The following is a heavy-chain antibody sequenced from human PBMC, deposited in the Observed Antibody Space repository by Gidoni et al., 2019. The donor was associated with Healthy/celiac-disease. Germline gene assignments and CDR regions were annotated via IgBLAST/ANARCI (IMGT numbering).Heavy chain of an antibody. Sequence: EVQLVESGGGLIQPGGSLRLSCAASGLTVSSNYMSWVRQAPGKGLEWVSVIYSGGSTYYADSVKGRFTISRDNSKNTLYLQMNSLRAEDTAVYYCARELVGTYAPLVYYYYGMDVWGQGTTVTVSS. CDR1: GLTVSSNY. CDR3: ARELVGTYAPLVYYYYGMDV. V-gene: IGHV3-53*01. D-gene: IGHD3-16*01. J-gene: IGHJ6*02. CDR2: IYSGGST.